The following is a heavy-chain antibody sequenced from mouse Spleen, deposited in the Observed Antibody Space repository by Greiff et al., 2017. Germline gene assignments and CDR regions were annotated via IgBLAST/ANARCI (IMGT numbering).Heavy chain of an antibody. CDR1: GFTFTDYY. CDR2: IRNKANGYTT. V-gene: IGHV7-3*02. Sequence: EVQLVESGGGLVQPGGSLRLSCATSGFTFTDYYMSWVRQPPGKALEWLGFIRNKANGYTTEYSASVKGRFTISRDNSQSILYLQMNTLRAEDSATYYCARGSYDYDYAMDYWGQGTSVTVSS. J-gene: IGHJ4*01. D-gene: IGHD2-4*01. CDR3: ARGSYDYDYAMDY.